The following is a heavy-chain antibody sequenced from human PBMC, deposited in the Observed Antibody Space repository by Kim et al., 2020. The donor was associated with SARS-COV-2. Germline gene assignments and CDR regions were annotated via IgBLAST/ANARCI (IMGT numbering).Heavy chain of an antibody. D-gene: IGHD1-1*01. CDR1: GFTFSSYD. V-gene: IGHV3-21*04. CDR2: ISTRGSYI. J-gene: IGHJ6*03. CDR3: GRVEDRGRWSARRYY. Sequence: GGSLRLSCAASGFTFSSYDMNWVRQAPGKGLEWVSSISTRGSYIYYASPEKGRSTFSRNNPKNSLYLQKNPRGAENTAVYYCGRVEDRGRWSARRYY.